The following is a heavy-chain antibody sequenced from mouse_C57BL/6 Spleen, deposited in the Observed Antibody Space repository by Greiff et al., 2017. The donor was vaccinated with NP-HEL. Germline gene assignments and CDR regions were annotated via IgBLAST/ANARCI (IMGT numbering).Heavy chain of an antibody. CDR2: IYPSDSET. Sequence: QVQLQQPGAELVRPGSSVKLSCKASGYTFTSYWMDWVKQRPGQGLEWIGNIYPSDSETHYNQKFKDKATLTVDKSSSTAYMQLSSLTSEDSAVYYCARKHSERAHANAMDYWGQGTSVTVSS. CDR1: GYTFTSYW. V-gene: IGHV1-61*01. J-gene: IGHJ4*01. D-gene: IGHD3-2*02. CDR3: ARKHSERAHANAMDY.